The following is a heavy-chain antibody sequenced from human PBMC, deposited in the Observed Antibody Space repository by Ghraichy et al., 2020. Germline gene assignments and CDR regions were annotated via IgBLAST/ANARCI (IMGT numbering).Heavy chain of an antibody. CDR2: INSDGSST. V-gene: IGHV3-74*01. D-gene: IGHD3-3*01. J-gene: IGHJ4*02. CDR3: ARGSAYYDFWSGSQNPSDY. Sequence: GESLNISCAASRFTFSNYWMHWVRQAPGKGLVWVLRINSDGSSTNYADSVKGRFTISRDNAKNTLYLQMNSLRAEDTAVYYCARGSAYYDFWSGSQNPSDYWGQGTLVTVSS. CDR1: RFTFSNYW.